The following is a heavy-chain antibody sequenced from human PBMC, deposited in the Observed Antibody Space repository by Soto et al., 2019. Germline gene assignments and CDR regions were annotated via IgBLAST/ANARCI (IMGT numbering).Heavy chain of an antibody. CDR2: ISGSGGST. Sequence: HPGGSLRLSCAASGFTFSSCAMSWVRQAPGKGLEWVSAISGSGGSTYYADSVKGRFTISRDNSKNTLYLQMNSLRAEGTAVYYCVKDGTADFLRVVPAAPGGNWFDPWGQGTLVTVSS. J-gene: IGHJ5*02. D-gene: IGHD2-2*01. CDR1: GFTFSSCA. V-gene: IGHV3-23*01. CDR3: VKDGTADFLRVVPAAPGGNWFDP.